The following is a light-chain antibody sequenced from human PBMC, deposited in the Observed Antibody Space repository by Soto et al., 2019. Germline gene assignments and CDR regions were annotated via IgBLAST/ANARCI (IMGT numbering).Light chain of an antibody. Sequence: DIQMTQSPSSLSASVGDRVTITCQASQDISNYLNWYQQKPGKAPKLLIYDASNLETGVPSRFSGSGSGTEFTLTIRSLQPDDFATYYCQQSYGTPITFGQGTRLEI. V-gene: IGKV1-33*01. CDR2: DAS. CDR1: QDISNY. CDR3: QQSYGTPIT. J-gene: IGKJ5*01.